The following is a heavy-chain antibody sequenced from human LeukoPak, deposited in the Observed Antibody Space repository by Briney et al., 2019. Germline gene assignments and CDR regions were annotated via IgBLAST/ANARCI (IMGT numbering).Heavy chain of an antibody. Sequence: PSETLSLTCAVYGGSFSGYYWSWIRQPPGKGLEWIGEINHSGSTNYNPSLKSRVTISVDTSKNQFSLKLSSVTAADTAVYYCARRVGYYRYYFDYWGQGTLVTVSS. CDR3: ARRVGYYRYYFDY. D-gene: IGHD3-22*01. CDR1: GGSFSGYY. J-gene: IGHJ4*02. V-gene: IGHV4-34*01. CDR2: INHSGST.